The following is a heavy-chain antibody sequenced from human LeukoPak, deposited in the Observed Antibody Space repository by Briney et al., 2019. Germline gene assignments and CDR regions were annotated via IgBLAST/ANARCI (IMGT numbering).Heavy chain of an antibody. J-gene: IGHJ5*02. CDR2: IYSGGST. D-gene: IGHD3-10*01. Sequence: GGSLRLSCAVSGFTVSSNYMSWVRQAPGKGLEWVSVIYSGGSTYYADSVKGRFTISRDNSKNTLYLQMNSLRAEDTAVCYCARDLLGLWFGESWGQGTLVTVSS. CDR1: GFTVSSNY. V-gene: IGHV3-66*02. CDR3: ARDLLGLWFGES.